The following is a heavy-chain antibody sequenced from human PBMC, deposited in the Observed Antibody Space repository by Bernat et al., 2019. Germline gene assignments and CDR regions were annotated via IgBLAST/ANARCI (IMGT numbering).Heavy chain of an antibody. D-gene: IGHD5/OR15-5a*01. CDR3: ARVGSTASYYYYYGMDV. V-gene: IGHV3-30-3*01. J-gene: IGHJ6*02. CDR2: ISYDGSNQ. Sequence: QVQLVESGGGVVQPGRSLRLSCAASGFTFSSYAMHWVRQAPGKGLEWVAVISYDGSNQYYADSVEGRFTISRDNSKNTLYLQMNSLRAEDTAVYYCARVGSTASYYYYYGMDVWGQGTTVTVSS. CDR1: GFTFSSYA.